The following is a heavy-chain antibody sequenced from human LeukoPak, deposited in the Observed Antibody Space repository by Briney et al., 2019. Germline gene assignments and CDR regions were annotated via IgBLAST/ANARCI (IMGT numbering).Heavy chain of an antibody. CDR3: ARDEINYGSWSYFDF. CDR2: AHYSGSG. J-gene: IGHJ4*02. CDR1: GDSIRTYH. V-gene: IGHV4-59*01. Sequence: PSETLSLTCTVSGDSIRTYHWNWIRQSPGKGLEWIGSAHYSGSGNHNPSLKSRLTISVDTSKNQVSLMLSSITAADTAVYYCARDEINYGSWSYFDFWGQGNLVTVSS. D-gene: IGHD3-10*01.